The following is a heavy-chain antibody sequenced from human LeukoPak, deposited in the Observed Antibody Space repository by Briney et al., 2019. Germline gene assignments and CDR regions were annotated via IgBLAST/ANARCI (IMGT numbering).Heavy chain of an antibody. Sequence: ASVNVSCTASGYTFINYYLHWVRPAPGQGLVWMGQINPNTDSTNCARMFQGRVTMTADTSTSTVYMELNSLTSDDTAVYYCARDLSGWGNSIYWGQGTPVTVS. V-gene: IGHV1-46*01. CDR3: ARDLSGWGNSIY. CDR1: GYTFINYY. CDR2: INPNTDST. D-gene: IGHD2/OR15-2a*01. J-gene: IGHJ4*02.